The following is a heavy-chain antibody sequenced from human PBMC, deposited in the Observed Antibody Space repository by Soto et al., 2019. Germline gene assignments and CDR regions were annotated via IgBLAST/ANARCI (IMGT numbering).Heavy chain of an antibody. CDR3: ARRANQDALDV. CDR1: GYSFTSYW. J-gene: IGHJ3*01. CDR2: IDPSDSYN. D-gene: IGHD2-8*01. V-gene: IGHV5-10-1*01. Sequence: RGESLKISCKGSGYSFTSYWISWVRQMPGKGLEWMGRIDPSDSYNNHSPSFQGHVTMSADKSITTAYLQWSSLKASDTAMYYCARRANQDALDVWGQWTLVTVSS.